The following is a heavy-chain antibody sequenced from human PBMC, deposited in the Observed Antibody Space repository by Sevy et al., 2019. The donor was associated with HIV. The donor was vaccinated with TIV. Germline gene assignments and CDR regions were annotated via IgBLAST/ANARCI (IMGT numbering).Heavy chain of an antibody. Sequence: GGSLRLSCAASGFTFSKYSMSWASQPPGKGLEWVSTLSFGCGEINYADSVKGRFTISRDNSKSSVYLQMNNLRPEDTAVYYCAREGCTKPHDYWGQGTLVTVSS. J-gene: IGHJ4*02. CDR1: GFTFSKYS. V-gene: IGHV3-23*01. D-gene: IGHD2-8*01. CDR2: LSFGCGEI. CDR3: AREGCTKPHDY.